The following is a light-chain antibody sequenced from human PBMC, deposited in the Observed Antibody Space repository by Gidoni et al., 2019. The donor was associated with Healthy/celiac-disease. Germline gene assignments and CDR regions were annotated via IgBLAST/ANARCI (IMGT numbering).Light chain of an antibody. CDR1: QSVSSSY. CDR3: QQYGSSPLFT. Sequence: EIVLTQSSGTLSLSPGERATLSCRASQSVSSSYLAWYQQTPGQAPRLLIYGASSRATGIPDRFSGSGSGTDFTLTISRLEPEDFAVYYCQQYGSSPLFTFGPXTKVDIK. J-gene: IGKJ3*01. CDR2: GAS. V-gene: IGKV3-20*01.